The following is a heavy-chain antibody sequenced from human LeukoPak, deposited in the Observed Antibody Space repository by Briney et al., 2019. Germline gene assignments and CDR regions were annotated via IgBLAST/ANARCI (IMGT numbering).Heavy chain of an antibody. CDR2: INHSGST. V-gene: IGHV4-34*01. Sequence: SETLSLTCAVYGESFSGFYWNWIRHPPGKGLEWIGEINHSGSTSYNPSLKSRVTISVDTSKKQFSLKLSSVTAADTAVYYCARHEAAYCGGDCYLRAFDIWGQGTMVTVSS. CDR1: GESFSGFY. J-gene: IGHJ3*02. D-gene: IGHD2-21*02. CDR3: ARHEAAYCGGDCYLRAFDI.